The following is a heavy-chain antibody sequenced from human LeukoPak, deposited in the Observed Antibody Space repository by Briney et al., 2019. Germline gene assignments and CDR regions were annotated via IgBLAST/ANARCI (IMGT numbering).Heavy chain of an antibody. V-gene: IGHV4-39*01. CDR2: IYHHENT. Sequence: PSETLSLTCTVSGGSIGSSSDYWGWIRQAPGKGLEWIGSIYHHENTYYNSSLKSRVTISVDTSKNQFSLKLSSVTAADTAVYYCARIRRSGFSHYYYYMDVWGKGTTVTISS. D-gene: IGHD3-3*01. CDR3: ARIRRSGFSHYYYYMDV. CDR1: GGSIGSSSDY. J-gene: IGHJ6*03.